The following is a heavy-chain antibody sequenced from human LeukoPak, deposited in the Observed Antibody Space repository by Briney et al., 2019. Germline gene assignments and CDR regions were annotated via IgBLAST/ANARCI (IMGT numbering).Heavy chain of an antibody. D-gene: IGHD5-18*01. CDR2: INPNSGGT. Sequence: GASVKVSCKASGYTFTGYYMHLVRQAPGQGLEWMGRINPNSGGTNYAQKFQGRVTMTRDTSISTAYMELSRLRSDDTAVYYCARVFVRYSYGLDYWGQGTLVTVSS. CDR1: GYTFTGYY. CDR3: ARVFVRYSYGLDY. V-gene: IGHV1-2*06. J-gene: IGHJ4*02.